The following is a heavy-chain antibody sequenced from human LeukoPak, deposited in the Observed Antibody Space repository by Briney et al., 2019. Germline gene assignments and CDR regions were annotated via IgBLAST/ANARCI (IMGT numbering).Heavy chain of an antibody. J-gene: IGHJ4*02. Sequence: PSETLSLTCTVSGASISSYYWSWIRQPPGKGPYCIAYISYSGSTTYNPSLQSRVTISLDTSKNQFSLKLSSVTAADTAVYYCARLEHNTFDYWGQGSLVTVSS. D-gene: IGHD1-1*01. CDR2: ISYSGST. V-gene: IGHV4-59*01. CDR3: ARLEHNTFDY. CDR1: GASISSYY.